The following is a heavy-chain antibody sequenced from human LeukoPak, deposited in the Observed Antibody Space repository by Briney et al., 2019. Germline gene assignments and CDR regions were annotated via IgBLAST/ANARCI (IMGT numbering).Heavy chain of an antibody. V-gene: IGHV3-21*01. CDR2: ISSSSSYI. D-gene: IGHD3-3*01. CDR1: GFTFSSYS. Sequence: GGSLRLSCAASGFTFSSYSMNWVRQAPGKGLEWVSSISSSSSYIYYADSVKGRFTISRDNAKNSLYLQMNSLRAEDTAVYYCARDNWVLRFLEWLSPTDNRFDPWGQGTLVTVSS. CDR3: ARDNWVLRFLEWLSPTDNRFDP. J-gene: IGHJ5*02.